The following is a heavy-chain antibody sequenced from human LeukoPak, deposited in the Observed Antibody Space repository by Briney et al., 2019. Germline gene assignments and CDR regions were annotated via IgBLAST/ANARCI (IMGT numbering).Heavy chain of an antibody. CDR3: ARAPDYGDYDFTTDY. V-gene: IGHV3-21*01. J-gene: IGHJ4*02. Sequence: TGGSLRLSCAASGFTFSSYWMSWVRQAAGKGLEWVSSISSSSSYIYYADSVKGRFTISRDNAKNSLYLQMNSLRGEDTAVYYCARAPDYGDYDFTTDYWGQGTLVTVSS. D-gene: IGHD4-17*01. CDR1: GFTFSSYW. CDR2: ISSSSSYI.